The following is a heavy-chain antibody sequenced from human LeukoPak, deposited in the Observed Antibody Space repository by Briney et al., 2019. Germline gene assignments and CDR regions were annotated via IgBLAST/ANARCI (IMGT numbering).Heavy chain of an antibody. CDR1: GGSISSYY. V-gene: IGHV4-59*08. D-gene: IGHD1-26*01. CDR2: IYYSGST. J-gene: IGHJ1*01. CDR3: ARYSGNYLGAGAEYFQH. Sequence: PSETLSLTCTVSGGSISSYYWSWIRQPPGKGLEWIGYIYYSGSTNYNPSLKSRVTISVDTSKNQFSLKLSSVTAADTAVYYCARYSGNYLGAGAEYFQHWGQGNLVTVSS.